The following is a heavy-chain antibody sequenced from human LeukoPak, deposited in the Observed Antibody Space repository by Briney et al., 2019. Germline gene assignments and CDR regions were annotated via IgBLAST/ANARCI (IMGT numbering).Heavy chain of an antibody. V-gene: IGHV3-23*01. CDR2: ISGSGGTT. D-gene: IGHD6-13*01. J-gene: IGHJ4*02. CDR1: GFTFSSDA. CDR3: ARDLRVAAADYYFDY. Sequence: GGSLRLSCAASGFTFSSDAMTWARQAPGKGLEWVSAISGSGGTTYYADSVKGRFTISRDNAKNSLYLQMNSLRAEDTAVYYCARDLRVAAADYYFDYWGQGTLVTVSS.